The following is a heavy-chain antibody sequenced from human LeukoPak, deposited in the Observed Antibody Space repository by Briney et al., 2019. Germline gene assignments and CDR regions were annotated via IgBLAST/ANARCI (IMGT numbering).Heavy chain of an antibody. V-gene: IGHV3-7*01. D-gene: IGHD3-10*01. CDR3: ARFPSFLVRGVYLFDY. J-gene: IGHJ4*02. CDR1: GFTFSSYW. Sequence: PGGSLRLCCAASGFTFSSYWMSWVRQAPGKGPEWVANIKQDGSEKYYVDSVKGRFTISRDNAKNSLYLQMNSLRAEDTAEYYCARFPSFLVRGVYLFDYWGQGTLVTVSS. CDR2: IKQDGSEK.